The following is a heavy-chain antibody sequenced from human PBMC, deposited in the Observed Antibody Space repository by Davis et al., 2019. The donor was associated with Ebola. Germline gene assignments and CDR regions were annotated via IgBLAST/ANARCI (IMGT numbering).Heavy chain of an antibody. CDR3: ARGPFNYYYYGMDV. CDR1: GGSFSGYY. Sequence: SETLSLTCAVYGGSFSGYYWSWIRQPPGKGLEWIGEINHSGSTNYNPSLKSRVTISVDTSKNQFSLKLSSVTAADTAVYYCARGPFNYYYYGMDVWGQGTTVTVSS. V-gene: IGHV4-34*01. CDR2: INHSGST. J-gene: IGHJ6*02.